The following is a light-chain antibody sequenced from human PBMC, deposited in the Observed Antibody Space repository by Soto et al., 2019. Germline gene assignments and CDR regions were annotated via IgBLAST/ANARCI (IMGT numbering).Light chain of an antibody. CDR2: DAS. J-gene: IGKJ4*01. CDR1: QSVSSY. Sequence: EIVLTQSPATMSLSPGERATLYCRASQSVSSYLARYQQKPGQAPRLLIYDASNRATGIPARFSGSGSGTDFTLPISSLEPEDFAVDYCQQRSNWPPLTFGGGTKVEIK. CDR3: QQRSNWPPLT. V-gene: IGKV3-11*01.